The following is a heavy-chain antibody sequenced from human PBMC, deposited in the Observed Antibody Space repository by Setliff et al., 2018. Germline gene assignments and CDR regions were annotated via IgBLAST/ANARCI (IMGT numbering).Heavy chain of an antibody. J-gene: IGHJ6*02. CDR1: GFTFSDYY. V-gene: IGHV3-11*04. CDR3: ARDWVTAQHYYYGMDV. CDR2: ISRGGNTI. Sequence: PGGSLRLSCAASGFTFSDYYMTWIRQAPGKGLEWVSYISRGGNTIYYADSVKGRFTISRDNARDSLFLQMSSLRAEDTAVYYCARDWVTAQHYYYGMDVWGQGTTVTVSS. D-gene: IGHD2-21*02.